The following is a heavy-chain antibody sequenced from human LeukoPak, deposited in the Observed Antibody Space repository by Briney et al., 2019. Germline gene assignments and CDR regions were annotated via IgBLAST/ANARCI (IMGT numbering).Heavy chain of an antibody. CDR1: GFTFSDYY. CDR3: ARVIGSQAFDY. V-gene: IGHV3-11*04. Sequence: GGSLRLSCAASGFTFSDYYMIWIRQAPGKGLEWVSYISSSGTTIYYADSVKGRFTISRDNAKNSLYLQMNSRRAEDTAVYYCARVIGSQAFDYWGQGTLVTVSS. CDR2: ISSSGTTI. D-gene: IGHD3-10*01. J-gene: IGHJ4*02.